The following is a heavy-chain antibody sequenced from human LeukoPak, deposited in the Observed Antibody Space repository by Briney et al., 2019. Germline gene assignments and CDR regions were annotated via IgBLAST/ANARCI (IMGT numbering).Heavy chain of an antibody. CDR3: TRPHPLGYCSSASCSDV. J-gene: IGHJ6*04. Sequence: GGYLRLSGASSRFTFLRSAMHWVRQASGKGLEGVDRTRSKANSYATAYAASVKGRFTISRDDSKNTAYLQMNSLKTEDAAVYYCTRPHPLGYCSSASCSDVWGKGTTVTVSS. CDR1: RFTFLRSA. V-gene: IGHV3-73*01. CDR2: TRSKANSYAT. D-gene: IGHD2-2*01.